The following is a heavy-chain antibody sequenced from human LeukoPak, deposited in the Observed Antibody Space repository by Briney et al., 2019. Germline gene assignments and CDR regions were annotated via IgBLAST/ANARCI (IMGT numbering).Heavy chain of an antibody. CDR1: GFIVSTNY. D-gene: IGHD4-11*01. Sequence: PGGSLRLSCAASGFIVSTNYMSWVRQAPGKGLEWVSVIYSGGSTYYADSVKGRFTISRDNSKNTLFLQMNSLRAEDTAVYYCARSTTVTPPFISWGQGTLVTVSS. CDR2: IYSGGST. V-gene: IGHV3-66*01. CDR3: ARSTTVTPPFIS. J-gene: IGHJ4*02.